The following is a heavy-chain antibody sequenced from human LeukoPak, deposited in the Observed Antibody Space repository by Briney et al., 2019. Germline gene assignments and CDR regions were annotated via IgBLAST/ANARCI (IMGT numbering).Heavy chain of an antibody. J-gene: IGHJ4*02. CDR2: TSAYNGNT. D-gene: IGHD3-3*01. V-gene: IGHV1-18*01. Sequence: ASVKVSCKASGYTFTSYGISWVRQAPGQGLEWMGWTSAYNGNTNYAQKLQGRVTMTTDTSTSTAYMELRSLRSDDTAVYYCARVERFLEWLLWDYWGQGTLVTVSS. CDR1: GYTFTSYG. CDR3: ARVERFLEWLLWDY.